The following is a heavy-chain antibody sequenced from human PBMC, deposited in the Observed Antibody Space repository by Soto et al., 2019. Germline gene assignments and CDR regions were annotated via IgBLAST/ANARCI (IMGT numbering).Heavy chain of an antibody. CDR3: AKDRFLEWSGLYYFDY. J-gene: IGHJ4*02. D-gene: IGHD3-3*01. V-gene: IGHV3-30*18. CDR1: GFTFSSYG. CDR2: ISYDGSNK. Sequence: QVQLVESGGGVVQPGRSLRLSCAASGFTFSSYGMHWVRQAPGKGLEWVAVISYDGSNKYYADSVKGRFTISRDNSKNTLYLQMNSLRAEDTAVYYCAKDRFLEWSGLYYFDYWGQGTLVTVSS.